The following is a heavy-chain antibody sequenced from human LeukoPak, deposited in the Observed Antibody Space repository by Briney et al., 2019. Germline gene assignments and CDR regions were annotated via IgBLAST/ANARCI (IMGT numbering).Heavy chain of an antibody. J-gene: IGHJ4*02. CDR2: IYYSGST. D-gene: IGHD6-13*01. V-gene: IGHV4-30-4*08. Sequence: SETLSLTCTVSGGSISSGDYYWSWIRQPPGKGLEWIGCIYYSGSTYYNPSLKSRVTISVDTSKNQFSLKLSSVTAADTAVYYCARDGHIAAAVSKSSWGQGTLVTVSS. CDR3: ARDGHIAAAVSKSS. CDR1: GGSISSGDYY.